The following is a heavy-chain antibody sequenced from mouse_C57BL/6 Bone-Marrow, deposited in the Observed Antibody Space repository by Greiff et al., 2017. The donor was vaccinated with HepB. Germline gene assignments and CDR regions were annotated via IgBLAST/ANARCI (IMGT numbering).Heavy chain of an antibody. V-gene: IGHV1-77*01. J-gene: IGHJ4*01. CDR3: ARDVRLAYYAMDY. Sequence: QVQLQQSGAELVKPGASVKISCKASGYTLTDYYINWVKQRPGQGLEWIGKIGPGSGSTYDNEKFKGKATLTAEKSSSTAYMQLSSLTSEDSAVYFCARDVRLAYYAMDYWGQGTSVTVSS. CDR1: GYTLTDYY. CDR2: IGPGSGST. D-gene: IGHD3-2*02.